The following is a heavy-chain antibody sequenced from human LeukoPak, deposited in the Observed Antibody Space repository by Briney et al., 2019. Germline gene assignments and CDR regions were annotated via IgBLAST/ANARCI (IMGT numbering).Heavy chain of an antibody. CDR1: DNG. Sequence: ASVKVSCKSSDNGISRVRQAPGQGLEWMGWISAYNGYTNFAQKFQGRITLTTDTFTSTVYMELRSLKSDDTAVYYCARDRGLLAVAGTGSGGWFDPWGQGTLVTVSS. D-gene: IGHD6-19*01. V-gene: IGHV1-18*01. CDR2: ISAYNGYT. CDR3: ARDRGLLAVAGTGSGGWFDP. J-gene: IGHJ5*02.